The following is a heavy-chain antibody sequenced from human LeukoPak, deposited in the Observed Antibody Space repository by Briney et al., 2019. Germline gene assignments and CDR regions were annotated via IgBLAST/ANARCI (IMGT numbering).Heavy chain of an antibody. V-gene: IGHV3-33*01. CDR2: ISYGETEK. D-gene: IGHD6-13*01. CDR1: GFTFSNYG. Sequence: PGRSLRLSCEPHGFTFSNYGMHWVRQPPGKGLEWVAFISYGETEKQYADSVKGRFAISRDDSKNTLFLQMNSLRAEDTAVYYCARDTGSSWYQDYWGQGTLVTVSS. J-gene: IGHJ4*02. CDR3: ARDTGSSWYQDY.